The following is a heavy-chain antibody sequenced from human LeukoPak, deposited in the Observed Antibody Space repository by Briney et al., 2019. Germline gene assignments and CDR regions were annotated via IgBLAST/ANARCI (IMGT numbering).Heavy chain of an antibody. CDR2: INPNSGGT. V-gene: IGHV1-2*02. J-gene: IGHJ5*02. D-gene: IGHD6-13*01. CDR1: GYTFTGYY. CDR3: ARGGYSSSWRNWFDP. Sequence: ASVKVSCKASGYTFTGYYMHWVRQAPGQGLEWMGWINPNSGGTNYAQKFQGRVTVTRDTSISTAYMELSRLRSDDTAVYYCARGGYSSSWRNWFDPWGQGTLVTVSS.